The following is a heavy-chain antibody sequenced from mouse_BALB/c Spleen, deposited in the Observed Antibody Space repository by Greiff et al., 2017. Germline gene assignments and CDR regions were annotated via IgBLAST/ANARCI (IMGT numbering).Heavy chain of an antibody. CDR1: GFNIRDTY. CDR2: IDPANGNT. D-gene: IGHD1-1*01. V-gene: IGHV14-3*02. Sequence: EVQLQQSGAELVKPGASVKLSCTASGFNIRDTYMHWVKQRPEQGLEWIGRIDPANGNTKYDPKFQGKATITADTSSNTAYLQLSSLTSEDTAVYYCASPHSHYYGISPWFAYWGQGTLVTVSA. J-gene: IGHJ3*01. CDR3: ASPHSHYYGISPWFAY.